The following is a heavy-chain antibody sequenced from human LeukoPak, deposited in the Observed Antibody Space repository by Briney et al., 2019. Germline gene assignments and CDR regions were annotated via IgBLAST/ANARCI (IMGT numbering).Heavy chain of an antibody. CDR1: GDSLRSYY. CDR2: IFISGST. V-gene: IGHV4-4*07. D-gene: IGHD1-20*01. Sequence: PSETLSLTCTVSGDSLRSYYWSWIRQPAGKGLEWIGRIFISGSTNYNPSLKNRLTMSVDTSRTQFSLRLTSVTAADTAIYYCAKTLGRNWNHFDYWGQGILVIVSS. J-gene: IGHJ4*02. CDR3: AKTLGRNWNHFDY.